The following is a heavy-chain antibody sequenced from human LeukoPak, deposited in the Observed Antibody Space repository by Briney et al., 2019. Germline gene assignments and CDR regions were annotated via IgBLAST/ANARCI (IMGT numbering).Heavy chain of an antibody. Sequence: HSGGSLRLSCAVSGITLSNYAMSWVRQAPGKGLEWVAGISGSGGGTNYADSVKGRFIISRDNPKNTLYLQMNNLRADDTAVYFCAKRGVVVRVILVGFHKEAYYFDSWGQGALVTVSS. J-gene: IGHJ4*02. CDR1: GITLSNYA. CDR3: AKRGVVVRVILVGFHKEAYYFDS. D-gene: IGHD3-10*01. V-gene: IGHV3-23*01. CDR2: ISGSGGGT.